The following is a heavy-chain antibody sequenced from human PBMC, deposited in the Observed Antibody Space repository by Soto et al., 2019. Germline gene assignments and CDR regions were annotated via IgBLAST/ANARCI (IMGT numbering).Heavy chain of an antibody. D-gene: IGHD1-26*01. CDR3: ARRPTVPGIMGARDFDY. CDR1: GYTFTSYG. V-gene: IGHV1-18*01. J-gene: IGHJ4*02. Sequence: ASVKVSCKASGYTFTSYGISWVRQAPGQGLEWMGWISAYNGNANYAQKLQGRVTMTTDTSTSTAYMELRSLRSDDTAVYYCARRPTVPGIMGARDFDYWGQGTLVTVSS. CDR2: ISAYNGNA.